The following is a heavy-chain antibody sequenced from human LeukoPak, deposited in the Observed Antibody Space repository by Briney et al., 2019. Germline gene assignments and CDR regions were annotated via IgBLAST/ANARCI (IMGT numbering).Heavy chain of an antibody. CDR3: ARVRYRLAETYIDY. V-gene: IGHV1-18*01. CDR1: GYTFTSYG. D-gene: IGHD3-16*01. Sequence: ASVKVSCKASGYTFTSYGISWVRQAPGQGLGWMGWISAYNGNTNYAQKFQGRVTMTRDTSISTAYMELSRLRSDDTAVYYCARVRYRLAETYIDYWGQGTLVTVSS. CDR2: ISAYNGNT. J-gene: IGHJ4*02.